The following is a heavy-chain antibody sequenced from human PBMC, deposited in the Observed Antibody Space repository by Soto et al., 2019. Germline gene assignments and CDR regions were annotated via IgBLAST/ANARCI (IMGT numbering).Heavy chain of an antibody. J-gene: IGHJ4*02. CDR2: TYYRSKWYH. V-gene: IGHV6-1*01. CDR3: TRASYSSRWYWYFDY. D-gene: IGHD6-13*01. Sequence: SQTLSLTCDISGDSVSSNSAAWNWIRQSPSRGLEWLGRTYYRSKWYHDYALSVKSRISINPDTSKNQISLQLNSVTPEDTAVYYCTRASYSSRWYWYFDYWGQGSQVTVSS. CDR1: GDSVSSNSAA.